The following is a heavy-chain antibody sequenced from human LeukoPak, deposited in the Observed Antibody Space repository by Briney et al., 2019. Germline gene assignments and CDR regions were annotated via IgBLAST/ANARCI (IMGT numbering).Heavy chain of an antibody. CDR2: ISSSSSTI. D-gene: IGHD3-9*01. V-gene: IGHV3-48*01. Sequence: GGSLRLSCAASGFTFSSYSMNWVRQAPGKGLEWVSYISSSSSTIYYADSVKGRFTISRDNAKNSLYLQMNSLRAEDTAVYYCARDPPYYDILTGPLRGGVFGMDVWGQGTTVTVSS. J-gene: IGHJ6*02. CDR3: ARDPPYYDILTGPLRGGVFGMDV. CDR1: GFTFSSYS.